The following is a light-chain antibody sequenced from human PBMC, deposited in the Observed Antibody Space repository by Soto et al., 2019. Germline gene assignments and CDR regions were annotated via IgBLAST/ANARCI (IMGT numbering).Light chain of an antibody. Sequence: EMVMTQSLATLSVSPGERATFSCRASQNLSRNLAWYQQQPGQAPRLLIYGASTRATGIPARFSGSGSGTDVTLTISSLQAEDFAVYYCQQYDNWPHTFGQGTKLEIK. J-gene: IGKJ2*01. CDR2: GAS. CDR1: QNLSRN. CDR3: QQYDNWPHT. V-gene: IGKV3-15*01.